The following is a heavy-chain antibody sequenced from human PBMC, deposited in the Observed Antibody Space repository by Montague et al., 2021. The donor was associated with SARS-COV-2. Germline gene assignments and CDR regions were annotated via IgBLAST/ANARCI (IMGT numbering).Heavy chain of an antibody. CDR1: GGSISSSSYY. D-gene: IGHD3-22*01. CDR2: IYYSGSN. CDR3: ASHTYYYDSSGSDAFDI. V-gene: IGHV4-39*01. Sequence: SETLSLTCTVSGGSISSSSYYWGWIRQPPGKGLEWIGSIYYSGSNYYNSSLKSRVTISVDTSENQFSLKPSSVTAADTAVYYCASHTYYYDSSGSDAFDIWGQGTMVTASS. J-gene: IGHJ3*02.